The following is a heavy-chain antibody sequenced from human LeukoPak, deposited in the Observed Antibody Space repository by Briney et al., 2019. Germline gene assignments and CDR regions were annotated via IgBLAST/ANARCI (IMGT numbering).Heavy chain of an antibody. CDR1: GFTFGNYD. CDR2: ISDSGGST. V-gene: IGHV3-23*01. J-gene: IGHJ5*02. D-gene: IGHD6-19*01. CDR3: AKDLSRAVAADWFDP. Sequence: PGGSLRLSCAASGFTFGNYDMSWVRQAPGKGLEWVSFISDSGGSTYYADSVKGRFTISRDNSKNTLYLQMTNLRAADTAVYYCAKDLSRAVAADWFDPWDQGSLVIVSS.